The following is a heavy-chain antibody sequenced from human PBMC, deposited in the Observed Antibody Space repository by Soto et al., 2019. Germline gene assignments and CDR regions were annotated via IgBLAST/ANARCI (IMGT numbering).Heavy chain of an antibody. CDR2: INHSGST. Sequence: SETLSLTCAVYGGSFSGYYWSWIRQPPGKGLEWIGEINHSGSTNYNPSLKSRVTISVDTSKNQFSLKLSSVTAADTAVYYCAREYYDFWSGSGTFDPWGQGTLVTVS. CDR1: GGSFSGYY. CDR3: AREYYDFWSGSGTFDP. J-gene: IGHJ5*02. V-gene: IGHV4-34*01. D-gene: IGHD3-3*01.